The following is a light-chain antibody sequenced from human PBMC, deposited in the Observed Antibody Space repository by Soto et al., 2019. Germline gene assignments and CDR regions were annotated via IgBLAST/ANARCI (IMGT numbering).Light chain of an antibody. J-gene: IGKJ2*01. CDR1: QSVNNNY. Sequence: EIVLTQSPGTLSLSPGERATLSCRASQSVNNNYLAWYQQKPGQAPSLLIYGASSRATGIPDRFSGSGSRTDFTLTISRLEPEDFAVYYCQQYGSSQYTFGQGTKLEIK. CDR2: GAS. CDR3: QQYGSSQYT. V-gene: IGKV3-20*01.